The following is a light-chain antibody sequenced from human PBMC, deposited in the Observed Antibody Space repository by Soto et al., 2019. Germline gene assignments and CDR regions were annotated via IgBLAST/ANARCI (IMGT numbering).Light chain of an antibody. CDR2: GAS. CDR3: QQYDILPLT. CDR1: QSVSSN. J-gene: IGKJ4*01. Sequence: EIVMTQSPATLSVSPGERATLSCRASQSVSSNLVWYQQKPGQAPRLLIYGASTRATGIPARFSGSGSGTEFTLTISSLQSEDFATYYCQQYDILPLTFGGGTKVEIK. V-gene: IGKV3-15*01.